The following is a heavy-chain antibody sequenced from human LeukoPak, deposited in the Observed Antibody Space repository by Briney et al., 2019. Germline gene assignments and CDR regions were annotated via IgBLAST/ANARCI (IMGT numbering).Heavy chain of an antibody. CDR3: ARVRPQYYYDSSGYCFDY. V-gene: IGHV4-59*01. CDR1: GGSISSYY. D-gene: IGHD3-22*01. CDR2: IYYSGST. Sequence: SETLSLTCTVSGGSISSYYWSWIRQPPGKGLEWLGYIYYSGSTNYNPSLKSRVTISVDTSKNQFSLKLSSVTAADTAVYYCARVRPQYYYDSSGYCFDYWGQGTLVTVSS. J-gene: IGHJ4*02.